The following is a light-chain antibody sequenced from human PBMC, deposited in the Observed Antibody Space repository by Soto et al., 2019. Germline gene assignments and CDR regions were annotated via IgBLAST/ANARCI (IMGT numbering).Light chain of an antibody. J-gene: IGKJ1*01. CDR3: QQYYKWPQT. V-gene: IGKV3-15*01. Sequence: EIVLTQSPGTLSLSPGERATLSCRASQSVRSNLAWYQQKLGQAPRLLIYGASTRATGIPARFSGNGSGTEFTLTISSLQSEDFAVYYCQQYYKWPQTFGQGTKVDIK. CDR2: GAS. CDR1: QSVRSN.